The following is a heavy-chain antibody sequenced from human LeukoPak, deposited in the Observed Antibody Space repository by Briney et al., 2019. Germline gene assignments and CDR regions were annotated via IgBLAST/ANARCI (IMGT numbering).Heavy chain of an antibody. CDR3: ARVRNTFVDTYALDI. CDR2: IYYSGST. CDR1: GGSISSGDYY. V-gene: IGHV4-30-4*01. J-gene: IGHJ3*02. D-gene: IGHD5-18*01. Sequence: PSETLSLTCTVSGGSISSGDYYWSWIRQPPGKGLEWIGYIYYSGSTYYNPSLKSRVTISVDTSKNQFSLKLSSVTAADTAVYYCARVRNTFVDTYALDIWGQGTMVTVSS.